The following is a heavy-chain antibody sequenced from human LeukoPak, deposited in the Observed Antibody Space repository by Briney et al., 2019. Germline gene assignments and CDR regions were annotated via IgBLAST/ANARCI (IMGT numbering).Heavy chain of an antibody. CDR3: ARDRSSTRPYGMDV. CDR2: IWYDGSNK. V-gene: IGHV3-33*08. J-gene: IGHJ6*02. Sequence: GGSLRLSCAASGFTFSSYAMSWVRQAPGKGLEWVAVIWYDGSNKYYADSVKGRFTISRDNSKNTLYLQMNSLRAEDTAVYYCARDRSSTRPYGMDVWGQGTTVTVSS. CDR1: GFTFSSYA. D-gene: IGHD2-2*01.